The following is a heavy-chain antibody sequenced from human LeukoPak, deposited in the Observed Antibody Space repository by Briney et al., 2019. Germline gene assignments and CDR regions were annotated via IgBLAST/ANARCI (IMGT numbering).Heavy chain of an antibody. Sequence: ASVKVSCKASGYTFTSYAMHWVRQAPGQRLEWMGWINAGNGNTKYSQKFQGRVTMTTDTSTSTAYMELRSLRSDDTAVYYCARDKTTDYGDEVGLDYWGQGTLVTVSS. V-gene: IGHV1-3*01. CDR3: ARDKTTDYGDEVGLDY. D-gene: IGHD4-17*01. CDR1: GYTFTSYA. CDR2: INAGNGNT. J-gene: IGHJ4*02.